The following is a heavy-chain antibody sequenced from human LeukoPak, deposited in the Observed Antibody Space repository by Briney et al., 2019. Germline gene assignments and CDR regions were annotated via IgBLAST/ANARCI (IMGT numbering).Heavy chain of an antibody. CDR2: ISAYNGNT. CDR1: GYTFTSYV. CDR3: ASSLRYSGSYQGDAFDI. D-gene: IGHD1-26*01. V-gene: IGHV1-18*01. Sequence: ASVKVSCKASGYTFTSYVISWVRQAPGQGLEWMGWISAYNGNTNYAQKLQGRVTMTTDTSASTAYMELRSLRSDDTAVYYCASSLRYSGSYQGDAFDIWGQGTMVTAS. J-gene: IGHJ3*02.